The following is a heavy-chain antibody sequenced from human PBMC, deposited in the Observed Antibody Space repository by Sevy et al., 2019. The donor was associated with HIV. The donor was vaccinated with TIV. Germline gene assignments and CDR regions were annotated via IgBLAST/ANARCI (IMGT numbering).Heavy chain of an antibody. CDR3: ARHGAVQLAFGMDV. J-gene: IGHJ6*02. V-gene: IGHV4-61*03. Sequence: SETLSLTCTVSGGSVSSGRYYWSWIRQPPGKGLEWMGYFYDSGRTKYNPSLKSRVTIAVDMYNNLFSLRLTSVTAADTAVYYCARHGAVQLAFGMDVWGQGTRVTVSS. CDR2: FYDSGRT. CDR1: GGSVSSGRYY. D-gene: IGHD1-1*01.